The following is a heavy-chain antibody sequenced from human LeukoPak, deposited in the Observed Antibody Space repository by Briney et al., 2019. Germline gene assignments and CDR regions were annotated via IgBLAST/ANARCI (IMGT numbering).Heavy chain of an antibody. Sequence: ASVKVSCKTSGYTFTSYDINWVRQASGQGLEWMGWMNPNSGNTGSAQKFQGRVTLTRNTSITTAYMELSSLTSDDTAVYYCAKGPTAMVIGYWGQGTLVTVSS. CDR1: GYTFTSYD. V-gene: IGHV1-8*03. J-gene: IGHJ4*02. CDR3: AKGPTAMVIGY. CDR2: MNPNSGNT. D-gene: IGHD5-18*01.